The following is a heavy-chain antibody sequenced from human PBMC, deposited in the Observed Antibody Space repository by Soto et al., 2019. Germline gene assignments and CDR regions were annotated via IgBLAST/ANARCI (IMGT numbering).Heavy chain of an antibody. V-gene: IGHV1-8*01. Sequence: ASVKVSCKASGDTFTTYDINWVRQATGHGLEWMGWINPNSGNIGYAQKFQGRVTMTRNTSISTAYMELSSLRSEDTAVYYCARGLGYCSGGSCPLDDYWGQGTLVTVSS. D-gene: IGHD2-15*01. J-gene: IGHJ4*02. CDR3: ARGLGYCSGGSCPLDDY. CDR1: GDTFTTYD. CDR2: INPNSGNI.